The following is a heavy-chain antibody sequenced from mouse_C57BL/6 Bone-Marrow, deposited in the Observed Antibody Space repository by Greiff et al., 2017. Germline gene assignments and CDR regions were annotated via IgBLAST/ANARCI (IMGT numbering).Heavy chain of an antibody. J-gene: IGHJ2*01. CDR3: MGDYYGSSYGFDY. CDR1: GFNIKDDY. V-gene: IGHV14-4*01. Sequence: EVQLQQSGAELVRPGASVKLSCTASGFNIKDDYMHWVKQRPEQGLEWIGWIDPENGDSEYASKFPGKATITADPSSNTAYLQLSSLTSEDTAVYYCMGDYYGSSYGFDYWGQGTTLTVSS. D-gene: IGHD1-1*01. CDR2: IDPENGDS.